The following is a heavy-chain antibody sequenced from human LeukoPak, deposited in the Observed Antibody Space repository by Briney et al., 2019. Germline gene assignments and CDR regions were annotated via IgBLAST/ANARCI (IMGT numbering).Heavy chain of an antibody. V-gene: IGHV1-8*03. CDR2: MNPNSGNT. Sequence: ASVKVSCKASGYTFTSYDINWVRQATGQGLEWMGWMNPNSGNTGYAQKFQGRVTITRNTSISTAYMELSSLRSEDTAVYYCARGGVVVAATTLNYWGQGTLVTVSS. CDR3: ARGGVVVAATTLNY. J-gene: IGHJ4*02. D-gene: IGHD2-15*01. CDR1: GYTFTSYD.